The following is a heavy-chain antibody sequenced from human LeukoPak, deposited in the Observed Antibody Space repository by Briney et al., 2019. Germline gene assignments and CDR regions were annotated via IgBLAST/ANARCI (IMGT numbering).Heavy chain of an antibody. CDR1: GGSFSGYY. CDR2: INHSGST. J-gene: IGHJ4*02. V-gene: IGHV4-34*01. CDR3: ARGLGRWLGKRFDY. Sequence: SETLSLTCAVYGGSFSGYYWSWIRQPPGKGLEWIGEINHSGSTNYNPSLKSRVTISVDTSKNQFSLKLSSVTAADTAVYYCARGLGRWLGKRFDYWGQGTLVTVSS. D-gene: IGHD6-19*01.